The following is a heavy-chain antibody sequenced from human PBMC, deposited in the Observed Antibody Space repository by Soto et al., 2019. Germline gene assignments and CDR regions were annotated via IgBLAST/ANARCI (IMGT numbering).Heavy chain of an antibody. CDR3: ARGGPRPYYSSAWSIHDYYYGMDV. V-gene: IGHV1-2*02. Sequence: SVKVSCKASGYTFTGYYMHWVRQAPGQGLEWMGWINPNSGGTNYAQKFQGRVTMTRDTSISTAYMERSRLRSDDTAVYYCARGGPRPYYSSAWSIHDYYYGMDVRGQGNPVTVSS. CDR1: GYTFTGYY. D-gene: IGHD6-19*01. CDR2: INPNSGGT. J-gene: IGHJ6*02.